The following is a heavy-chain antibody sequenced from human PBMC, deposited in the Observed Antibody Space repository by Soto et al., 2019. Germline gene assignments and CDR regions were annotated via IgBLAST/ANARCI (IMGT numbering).Heavy chain of an antibody. J-gene: IGHJ4*02. CDR1: GDGFSNYG. Sequence: GASVKACCKASGDGFSNYGFSWVRQAPGQGLEWLGWISAYDGQTNYTKKFQGRVTMTTDTSSSTAFMELRSLRSDDTAVYYCARVWYYDSSGYDPFGYWARGTLVTVSS. CDR3: ARVWYYDSSGYDPFGY. V-gene: IGHV1-18*01. CDR2: ISAYDGQT. D-gene: IGHD3-22*01.